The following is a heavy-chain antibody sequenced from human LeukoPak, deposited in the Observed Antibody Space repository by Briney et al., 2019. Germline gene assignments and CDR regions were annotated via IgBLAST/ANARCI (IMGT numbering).Heavy chain of an antibody. CDR3: ARGRGRVAAAGTSFDY. CDR2: INQSGST. CDR1: GGSFSGYY. D-gene: IGHD6-13*01. Sequence: SETLSLTCAVYGGSFSGYYWSWIRQPPGKGLEWIGEINQSGSTNYNPSLKSRVTISVDTSKNQFSLKLSSVTAADTAVYYCARGRGRVAAAGTSFDYWGQGTLVTVSS. J-gene: IGHJ4*02. V-gene: IGHV4-34*01.